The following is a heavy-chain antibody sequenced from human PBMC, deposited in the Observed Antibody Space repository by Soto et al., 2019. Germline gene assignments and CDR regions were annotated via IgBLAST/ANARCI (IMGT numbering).Heavy chain of an antibody. CDR1: GGSVSSGGYY. J-gene: IGHJ6*02. D-gene: IGHD3-16*01. CDR2: IYYSGST. CDR3: ARNWAERYYYYYGMDV. V-gene: IGHV4-31*03. Sequence: SETLSLTCTVSGGSVSSGGYYWSWIRQHPGKGLEWIGYIYYSGSTYYNPSLKGRVTISVDTSKNQFSLKLSSVTAADTAVYYCARNWAERYYYYYGMDVWGQGTTVTVSS.